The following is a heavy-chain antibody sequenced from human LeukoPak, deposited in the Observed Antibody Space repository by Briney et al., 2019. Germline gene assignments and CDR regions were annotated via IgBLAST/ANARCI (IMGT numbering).Heavy chain of an antibody. V-gene: IGHV3-74*01. Sequence: PGGSLRLSCVASGFSLSGYWMHWVRQAPGKGLVWVTRINSDGSSTSYADSVKGRFTISRDNAKNSLYLQMNSLRAEDTAVYYCARDSRGAFDYWGQGTLVTVSS. CDR3: ARDSRGAFDY. J-gene: IGHJ4*02. CDR1: GFSLSGYW. D-gene: IGHD3-10*01. CDR2: INSDGSST.